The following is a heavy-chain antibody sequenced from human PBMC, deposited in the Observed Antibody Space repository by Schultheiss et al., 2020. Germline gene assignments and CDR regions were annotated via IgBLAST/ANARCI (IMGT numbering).Heavy chain of an antibody. CDR1: GFTFSSYG. Sequence: GGSLRLSCAASGFTFSSYGMSWVRQAPGKGLEWVAVIWYDGSNKYYADSVKGRFTISRDNSKNTLYLQMNSLRAEDTAVYYCAKDRGGYYSYGMDVWGQGTTVIVSS. J-gene: IGHJ6*02. V-gene: IGHV3-33*06. D-gene: IGHD3-16*01. CDR3: AKDRGGYYSYGMDV. CDR2: IWYDGSNK.